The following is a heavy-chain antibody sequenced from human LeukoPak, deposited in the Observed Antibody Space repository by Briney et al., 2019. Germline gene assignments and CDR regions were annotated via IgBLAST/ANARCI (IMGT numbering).Heavy chain of an antibody. CDR3: AKGVGGCSSASCSIYFQH. V-gene: IGHV3-30-3*01. CDR2: ISYDGSNK. J-gene: IGHJ1*01. Sequence: PGGSLRLSCAASGFTFSSYAMHWVRQAPGKGLEWVAVISYDGSNKYYADSVKGRFTISRDNSKNTLYLQMNSLRAEDTAVYYRAKGVGGCSSASCSIYFQHWGQGTLVTVSS. CDR1: GFTFSSYA. D-gene: IGHD2-2*01.